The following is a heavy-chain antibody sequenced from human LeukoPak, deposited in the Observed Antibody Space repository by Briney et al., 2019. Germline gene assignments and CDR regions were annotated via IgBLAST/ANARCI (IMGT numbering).Heavy chain of an antibody. CDR2: ISPNNGDT. CDR3: ARDGGREVATITPNWFDP. Sequence: ASVKVSCKASGYTFTIYGISWVLQAPGQGLEWMGWISPNNGDTKYAQKLQGRVTMTTDTSTNTAYMELRSLTSDDTAVYFCARDGGREVATITPNWFDPWGQGTLVTVSS. D-gene: IGHD5-24*01. CDR1: GYTFTIYG. J-gene: IGHJ5*02. V-gene: IGHV1-18*01.